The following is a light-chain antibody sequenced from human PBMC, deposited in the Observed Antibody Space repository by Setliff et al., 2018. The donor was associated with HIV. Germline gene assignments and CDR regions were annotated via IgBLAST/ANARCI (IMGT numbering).Light chain of an antibody. V-gene: IGLV2-11*01. CDR1: SSDVGSYNY. CDR3: CSYAGSYTPVI. Sequence: QSALTQPRSVSGSPGQSVTISSTGTSSDVGSYNYVSWYQQHPGKAPKLMIYDVTKRPSGVPDRFSGSKSGNTASLTISGLQAEDEADYYCCSYAGSYTPVIFGGGTKVTVL. J-gene: IGLJ2*01. CDR2: DVT.